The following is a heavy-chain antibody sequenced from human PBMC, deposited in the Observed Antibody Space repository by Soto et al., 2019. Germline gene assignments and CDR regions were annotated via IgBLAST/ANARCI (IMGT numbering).Heavy chain of an antibody. CDR1: GFTFSSYG. CDR2: ISYDGSNK. V-gene: IGHV3-30*18. J-gene: IGHJ4*02. D-gene: IGHD5-18*01. CDR3: AKFNFDSYGYEAHFDY. Sequence: GGSLRLSCAASGFTFSSYGMHWVRQAPGKGLEWVAVISYDGSNKYYADSVKGRFTISRDNSKNTLYLQMNSLRAEDTAVYYCAKFNFDSYGYEAHFDYWGQGTLVTVSS.